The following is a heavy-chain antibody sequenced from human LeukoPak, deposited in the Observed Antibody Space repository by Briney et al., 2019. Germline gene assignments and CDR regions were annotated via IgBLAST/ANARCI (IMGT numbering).Heavy chain of an antibody. D-gene: IGHD6-13*01. J-gene: IGHJ4*02. V-gene: IGHV3-53*01. CDR2: IYSGGST. CDR1: GFTVSSNY. CDR3: ARAQQQPFDY. Sequence: PGGSLRLSCAASGFTVSSNYMSWVRQAPGKGLEWVSVIYSGGSTYYADSVKGRFTISRDNSKNTLYLQMNSLRAEDTAVCYCARAQQQPFDYWGQGTLVTVSS.